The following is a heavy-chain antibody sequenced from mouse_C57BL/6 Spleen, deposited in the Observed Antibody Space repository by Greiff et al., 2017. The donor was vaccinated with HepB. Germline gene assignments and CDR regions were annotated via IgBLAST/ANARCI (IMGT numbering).Heavy chain of an antibody. CDR3: ARNYDYVPHFDY. CDR2: ISRSNSTI. J-gene: IGHJ2*01. CDR1: GFTFSDHG. V-gene: IGHV5-17*01. Sequence: VQLVESGGGLVKPGGSLKLSCAASGFTFSDHGMHWVRQAPEKGLEWVAYISRSNSTIYYADNVKGRFTISRDNAKITLFLQMTSQRSDDTAMYDCARNYDYVPHFDYWGQGATLTVSS. D-gene: IGHD2-4*01.